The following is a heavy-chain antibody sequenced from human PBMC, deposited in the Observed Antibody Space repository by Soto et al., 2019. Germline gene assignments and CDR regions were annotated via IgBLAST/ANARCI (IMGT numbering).Heavy chain of an antibody. J-gene: IGHJ4*02. D-gene: IGHD2-8*01. CDR2: IYYSGST. Sequence: SETLSLTCTVSGGSISSGDYYWSWIRQPPGKGLEWIGYIYYSGSTYYNPSLKSRVTISVDTSKNQFSLKLSSVTAADTAVYYCARDPTDAPGDYWGQGTLVTVS. CDR3: ARDPTDAPGDY. V-gene: IGHV4-30-4*01. CDR1: GGSISSGDYY.